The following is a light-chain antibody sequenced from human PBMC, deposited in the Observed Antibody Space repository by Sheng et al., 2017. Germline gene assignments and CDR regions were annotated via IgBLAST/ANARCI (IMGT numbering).Light chain of an antibody. CDR3: QQADNYPPT. CDR2: LAS. Sequence: DIQMTQSPSSLSASVGDRVTITCRSSRGMSRYLNWYQQKPGKAPKLLLYLASNLQSGVPSRFSGSGSGTDFTLTISSLQPEDFATYFCQQADNYPPTFGGGTKVEIK. J-gene: IGKJ4*01. CDR1: RGMSRY. V-gene: IGKV1-12*01.